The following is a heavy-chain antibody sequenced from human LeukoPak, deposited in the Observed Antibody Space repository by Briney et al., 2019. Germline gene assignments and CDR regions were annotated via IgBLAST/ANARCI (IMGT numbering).Heavy chain of an antibody. CDR2: MAGDGHNI. J-gene: IGHJ4*02. CDR3: AKAAVYSKRWTPFDD. Sequence: GRSLRLSCAASGFIFSSYGMHWVRQAPGKGLEWVALMAGDGHNIYYADSVRGRFTISRDNSKNTVYLQMNSLRPEDTAVYYCAKAAVYSKRWTPFDDWGRGTLVTVSS. D-gene: IGHD1-26*01. CDR1: GFIFSSYG. V-gene: IGHV3-30*18.